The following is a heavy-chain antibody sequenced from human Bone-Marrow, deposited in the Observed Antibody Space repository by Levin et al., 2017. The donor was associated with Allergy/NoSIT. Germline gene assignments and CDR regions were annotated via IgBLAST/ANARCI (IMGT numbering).Heavy chain of an antibody. D-gene: IGHD3-3*01. CDR1: GGSLTDYP. CDR2: IIPMFSEK. J-gene: IGHJ4*02. V-gene: IGHV1-69*13. CDR3: AISSIIPVVRVNRRIDH. Sequence: ASVKVSCEAFGGSLTDYPLTWVRQAPGQGLEWVGTIIPMFSEKNYARKFQGRVTIVADRSTSTTYMELHSLTSEDTAVYYCAISSIIPVVRVNRRIDHWGQGTLVVVS.